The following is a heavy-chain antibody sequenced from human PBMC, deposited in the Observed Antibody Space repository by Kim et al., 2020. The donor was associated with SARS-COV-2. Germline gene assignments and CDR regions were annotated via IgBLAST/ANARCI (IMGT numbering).Heavy chain of an antibody. Sequence: GESLKISCKSFGYNFANYWIVWVRLMPGTVLEWMGAIFPGNSDTRYSPSFEGQVPISADKSINTAYLQRRSLKASDSALYYCATQHYLVATGDYWGQGTL. CDR2: IFPGNSDT. CDR3: ATQHYLVATGDY. V-gene: IGHV5-51*01. CDR1: GYNFANYW. J-gene: IGHJ4*02. D-gene: IGHD3-10*01.